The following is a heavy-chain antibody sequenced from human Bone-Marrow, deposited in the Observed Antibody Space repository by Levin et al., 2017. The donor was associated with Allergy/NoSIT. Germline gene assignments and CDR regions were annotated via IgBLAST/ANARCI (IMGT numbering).Heavy chain of an antibody. CDR2: IGGSGAST. Sequence: RTGGSLRLSCAASGFTFSNFVMSWVRQAPGKGLEWVSRIGGSGASTSYADSVKGRFTISRDNSKNTLFLQMNSLRAEDTAVYFCSKVKSGGNWAIVDDAFDVWGQGTMVVVSS. J-gene: IGHJ3*01. V-gene: IGHV3-23*01. CDR3: SKVKSGGNWAIVDDAFDV. CDR1: GFTFSNFV. D-gene: IGHD4-23*01.